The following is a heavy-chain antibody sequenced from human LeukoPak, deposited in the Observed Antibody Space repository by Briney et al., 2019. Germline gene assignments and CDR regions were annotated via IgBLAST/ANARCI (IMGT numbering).Heavy chain of an antibody. CDR2: IYPGDSET. Sequence: GESLKISCKGSGYSFSSYWIGWVRQVPGKGLEWMGIIYPGDSETRYSPSFQGQVTISADKSISTAYLQWSSLKASDSAMYYCARSSVNWFDPWGQGTLVTVSS. CDR3: ARSSVNWFDP. V-gene: IGHV5-51*01. J-gene: IGHJ5*02. D-gene: IGHD3-3*01. CDR1: GYSFSSYW.